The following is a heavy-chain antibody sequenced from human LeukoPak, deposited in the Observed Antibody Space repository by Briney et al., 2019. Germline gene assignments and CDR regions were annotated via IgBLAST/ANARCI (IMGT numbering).Heavy chain of an antibody. D-gene: IGHD3-10*01. CDR2: IYPGDSDT. V-gene: IGHV5-51*01. J-gene: IGHJ3*02. CDR1: GYRFTSYW. CDR3: ARSDGSGSYHDAFDI. Sequence: GESLKISCKGSGYRFTSYWIGWVRQMPGKGLEWMGIIYPGDSDTRYSPSFQGQVTISADKSISTAYLQWSSLKASDTAMYYCARSDGSGSYHDAFDIWGQGTMVTVSS.